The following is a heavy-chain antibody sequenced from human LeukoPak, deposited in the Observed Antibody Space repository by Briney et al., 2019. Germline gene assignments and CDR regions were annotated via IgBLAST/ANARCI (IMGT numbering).Heavy chain of an antibody. D-gene: IGHD2-2*01. CDR2: IYHSGSA. CDR1: GYSISSGYQ. CDR3: ARDPRWLTPDCTSTSCYENYFDP. Sequence: SETLSLTCAVPGYSISSGYQWAWIRQSPGKGLEWIGSIYHSGSAHYNPSLKSRVTISVETSKNQFSLKMYSVTAADTAVYYCARDPRWLTPDCTSTSCYENYFDPWGQGTLVTVSS. J-gene: IGHJ5*02. V-gene: IGHV4-38-2*02.